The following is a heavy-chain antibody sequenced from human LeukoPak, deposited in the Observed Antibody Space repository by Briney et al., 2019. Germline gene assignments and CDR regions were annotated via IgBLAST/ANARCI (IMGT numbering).Heavy chain of an antibody. CDR2: IYYSGST. CDR3: ARDQDGGSYASPPSPPRH. V-gene: IGHV4-59*12. CDR1: GGSISSYY. J-gene: IGHJ4*02. Sequence: SETLSLTCTVSGGSISSYYWSWIRQPPGKGLEWIGYIYYSGSTYYNPSLKSRVTISVDTSKNQFSLKLSSVTAADTAVYYCARDQDGGSYASPPSPPRHWGQGTLVTVSS. D-gene: IGHD1-26*01.